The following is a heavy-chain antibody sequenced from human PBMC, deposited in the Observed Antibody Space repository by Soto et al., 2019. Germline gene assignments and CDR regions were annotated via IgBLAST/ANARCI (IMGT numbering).Heavy chain of an antibody. Sequence: EVHLVESGGGLVKPGGSLRLSCAASGFIFSNAWINWVRQAPGKGLECVGRVKSKTDGGTTDFAAPVKGRFAISRDDSKNMVYLEMNSIKNEDTAIYYCTTDSYMTNIRVRFDYWGHGTLVTVSS. CDR1: GFIFSNAW. CDR2: VKSKTDGGTT. J-gene: IGHJ4*01. D-gene: IGHD4-17*01. V-gene: IGHV3-15*07. CDR3: TTDSYMTNIRVRFDY.